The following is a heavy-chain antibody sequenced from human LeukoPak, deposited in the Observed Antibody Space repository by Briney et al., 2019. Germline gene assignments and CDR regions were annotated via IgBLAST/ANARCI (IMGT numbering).Heavy chain of an antibody. Sequence: SETLSLTCAVYGGSFSGYYWSWIRQPPGKGLEWIGEINHSGSTNYNPSLKSRVTISVDTSKNQFSLKLSSVTAADTAVYYCEAYCGGDCYPIDAFDIWGQGIMVTVSS. CDR2: INHSGST. J-gene: IGHJ3*02. CDR1: GGSFSGYY. D-gene: IGHD2-21*02. CDR3: EAYCGGDCYPIDAFDI. V-gene: IGHV4-34*01.